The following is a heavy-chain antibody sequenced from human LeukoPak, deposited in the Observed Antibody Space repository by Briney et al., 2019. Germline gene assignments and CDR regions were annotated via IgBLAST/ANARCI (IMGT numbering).Heavy chain of an antibody. V-gene: IGHV3-21*01. J-gene: IGHJ4*02. CDR3: AREDIPPGPTVPNSMIDY. CDR1: GFTFSSYS. D-gene: IGHD4-17*01. Sequence: GGSLRLSCAASGFTFSSYSMNWVRQAPGKGLEWVSSISSSSSYIYHADSVKGRFTISRDNAKNSLYLQMNSLRAEDTAVYYCAREDIPPGPTVPNSMIDYWGQGTLVTVSS. CDR2: ISSSSSYI.